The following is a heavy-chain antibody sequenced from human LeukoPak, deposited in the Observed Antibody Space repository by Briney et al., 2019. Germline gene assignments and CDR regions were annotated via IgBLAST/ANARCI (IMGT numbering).Heavy chain of an antibody. Sequence: GGSLRLSCAASGFTFDDYAMHWVRQAPGKGLEWVAFIRYDGSNKYYADSVKGRFTISRDNSKNTLYLQMNSLRAEDTAVYYCAKNWGSGWYYFDYWGQGTLVTVSS. V-gene: IGHV3-30*02. D-gene: IGHD6-19*01. CDR2: IRYDGSNK. CDR3: AKNWGSGWYYFDY. J-gene: IGHJ4*02. CDR1: GFTFDDYA.